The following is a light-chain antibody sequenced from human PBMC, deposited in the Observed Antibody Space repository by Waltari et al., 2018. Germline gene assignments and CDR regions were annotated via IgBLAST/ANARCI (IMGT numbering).Light chain of an antibody. CDR1: SSAAGGDDS. J-gene: IGLJ2*01. CDR3: CSQSSYNGVI. CDR2: DVN. V-gene: IGLV2-14*03. Sequence: QSSLLPHASLSGSPRESITISCTRSSSAAGGDDSVSWYQDHPGQAPKVIIYDVNNRPSGVSDRFSGSKSGNTASLTISGLQAEDEANYYCCSQSSYNGVIFGGGTKLTVL.